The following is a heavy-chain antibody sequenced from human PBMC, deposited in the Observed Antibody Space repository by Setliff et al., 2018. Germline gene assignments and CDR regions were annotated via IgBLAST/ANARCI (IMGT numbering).Heavy chain of an antibody. CDR1: GYTFTSYD. J-gene: IGHJ4*02. CDR2: MNPNSGNT. D-gene: IGHD3-3*01. Sequence: PSVKVSCKASGYTFTSYDINWVRQATGQGLEWMGWMNPNSGNTGYAQKFQGRVTMTWNTSISTAYMDLSSLRFEDTAVYYCARAQSWSGGPYYFDNWGQGTLVTVSS. V-gene: IGHV1-8*02. CDR3: ARAQSWSGGPYYFDN.